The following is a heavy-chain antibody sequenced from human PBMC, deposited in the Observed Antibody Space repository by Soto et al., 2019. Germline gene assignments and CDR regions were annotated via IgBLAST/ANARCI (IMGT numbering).Heavy chain of an antibody. CDR1: GYSFTSYW. V-gene: IGHV5-51*03. CDR3: ARPLSYYYYGMDV. Sequence: PGGSLTISCTGSGYSFTSYWIGWARQMPGKGLEWMGIIYPGDSDTRYSPSFQGQVTISADKSISTAYLQWSSLKASDTAMYYCARPLSYYYYGMDVWGQGTTVTVSS. D-gene: IGHD3-16*01. J-gene: IGHJ6*02. CDR2: IYPGDSDT.